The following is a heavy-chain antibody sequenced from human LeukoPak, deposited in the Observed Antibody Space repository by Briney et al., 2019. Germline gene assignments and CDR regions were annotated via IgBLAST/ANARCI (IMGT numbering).Heavy chain of an antibody. Sequence: SGPTLVKPTQTLTLTCTFSGFSLSTSGVGVGWIRQPPGKALEWIAPIYWDDDKRYSPSLKSRFTITKDTSKNQVVLTMTNMDPVDTATYYCAHWGYSSSTRCYGGDAFDIWGQGTMVTVSS. D-gene: IGHD2-2*01. CDR1: GFSLSTSGVG. J-gene: IGHJ3*02. V-gene: IGHV2-5*02. CDR3: AHWGYSSSTRCYGGDAFDI. CDR2: IYWDDDK.